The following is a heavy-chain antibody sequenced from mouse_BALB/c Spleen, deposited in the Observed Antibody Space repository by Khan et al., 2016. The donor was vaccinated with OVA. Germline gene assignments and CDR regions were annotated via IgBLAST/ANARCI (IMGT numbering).Heavy chain of an antibody. CDR1: GYAFTDYL. V-gene: IGHV1-54*01. CDR2: INPGSGNT. D-gene: IGHD2-1*01. Sequence: VQLQRSGAELVRPGTSVKVSCKATGYAFTDYLIEWVRQRPGQGLEWIGVINPGSGNTNYNEKFKGKATLTADKSSSTAYIHLSSLTSDDAADYCCARGGYGTLACWGQGTPVTVSA. CDR3: ARGGYGTLAC. J-gene: IGHJ3*01.